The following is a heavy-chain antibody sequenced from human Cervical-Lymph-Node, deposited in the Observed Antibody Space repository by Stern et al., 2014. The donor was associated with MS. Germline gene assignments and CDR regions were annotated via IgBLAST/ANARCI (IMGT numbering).Heavy chain of an antibody. D-gene: IGHD3-9*01. CDR1: GGTFRSYG. CDR2: IIPIFGVT. CDR3: ARHFDWLLGAEDYGMDV. V-gene: IGHV1-69*01. Sequence: VQLVESGAEVKQPGSSVNVSCKASGGTFRSYGFSWVRQAPGQGLEWMGGIIPIFGVTNYEQKYQGRVTIIADESTNTVYMELSSLRSEDTAVYYCARHFDWLLGAEDYGMDVWGQGTTGTV. J-gene: IGHJ6*02.